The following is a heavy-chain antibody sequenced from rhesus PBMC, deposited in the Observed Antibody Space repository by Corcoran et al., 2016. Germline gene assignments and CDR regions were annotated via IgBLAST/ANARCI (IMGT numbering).Heavy chain of an antibody. Sequence: EVQLVESGGGLVQPGGSLRLSCAASGFTFSSYGMSWVRQAPGKGLEWVSYISNGGGSTYYADTVKDRFNNSRDNSKNTLSVQMNSLRAEDTAVYYCAKDAREYCSSTYCSSGVDYWGQGVLVTVSS. CDR3: AKDAREYCSSTYCSSGVDY. J-gene: IGHJ4*01. CDR1: GFTFSSYG. CDR2: ISNGGGST. D-gene: IGHD2-15*01. V-gene: IGHV3S5*01.